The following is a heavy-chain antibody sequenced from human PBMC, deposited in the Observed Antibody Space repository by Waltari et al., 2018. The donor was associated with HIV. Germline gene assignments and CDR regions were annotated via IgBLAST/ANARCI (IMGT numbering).Heavy chain of an antibody. CDR1: GFTVDNYA. CDR3: AKDGQFAAP. CDR2: MSCNSGSI. V-gene: IGHV3-9*01. Sequence: EVQLVESGGGLVQPGRSLRLSCAAPGFTVDNYAMHWVRQAQGTGLECVSWMSCNSGSISYADSVKARFTISRDNGKNSLYLQMNSLRAEDTALYYCAKDGQFAAPWGQGTLVTVSS. J-gene: IGHJ5*02.